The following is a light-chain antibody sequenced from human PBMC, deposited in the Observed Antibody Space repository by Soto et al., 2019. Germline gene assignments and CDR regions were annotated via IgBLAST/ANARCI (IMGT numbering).Light chain of an antibody. CDR3: NSYRSSNNLEGV. J-gene: IGLJ3*02. Sequence: QSALTQPASVSGSPGQSITISCTGTSSTVGGFNVVSWYQQHPGKAPKVIIYEGIKRPSGVSNRFSGSNSGSTASLTISGLQAEDEADYYCNSYRSSNNLEGVFGGGTKLTVL. CDR2: EGI. V-gene: IGLV2-14*02. CDR1: SSTVGGFNV.